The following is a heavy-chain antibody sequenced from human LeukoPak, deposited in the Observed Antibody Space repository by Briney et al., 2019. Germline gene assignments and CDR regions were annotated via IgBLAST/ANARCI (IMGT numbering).Heavy chain of an antibody. Sequence: GGSLRLSCAASGFTFSSYAMSWVRQTPGKGLEWVSAISGSGGSTYYADSVKGRFTISRDNSKNTLYLQMNSLRAEDTAVYYCAKASNWNDLPDYWGQGTLVTVSS. CDR1: GFTFSSYA. V-gene: IGHV3-23*01. J-gene: IGHJ4*02. D-gene: IGHD1-20*01. CDR3: AKASNWNDLPDY. CDR2: ISGSGGST.